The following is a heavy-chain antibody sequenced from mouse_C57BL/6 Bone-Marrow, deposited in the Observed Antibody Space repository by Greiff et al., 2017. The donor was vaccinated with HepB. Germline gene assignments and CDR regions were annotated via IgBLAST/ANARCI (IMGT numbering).Heavy chain of an antibody. D-gene: IGHD1-1*01. CDR1: GFTFSDYY. Sequence: EVQGVESGGGLVQPGGSLKLSCAASGFTFSDYYMYWVRQTPEKRLEWVAYISNGGGSTYYPDTVKGRFTISRDNAKNTLYLQMSRLKSEDTAMYYCASLLSAYWGQGTLVTVSA. CDR3: ASLLSAY. V-gene: IGHV5-12*01. CDR2: ISNGGGST. J-gene: IGHJ3*01.